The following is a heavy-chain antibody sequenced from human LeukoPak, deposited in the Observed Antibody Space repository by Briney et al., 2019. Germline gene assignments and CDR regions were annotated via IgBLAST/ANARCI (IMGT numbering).Heavy chain of an antibody. CDR2: IYHTGST. D-gene: IGHD3/OR15-3a*01. Sequence: SETLSLTCAVSGYSISSGYYWGWIRQSPGKGLEWIGSIYHTGSTYYNPSLKSRLTISVDTSKNQFSLKLSSVTAADTAVYYCAKTRDDLLVGHIDYWGQGTLVTVSS. CDR1: GYSISSGYY. J-gene: IGHJ4*02. CDR3: AKTRDDLLVGHIDY. V-gene: IGHV4-38-2*01.